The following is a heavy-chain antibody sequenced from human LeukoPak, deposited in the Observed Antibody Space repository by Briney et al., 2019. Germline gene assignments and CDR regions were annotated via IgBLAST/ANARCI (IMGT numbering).Heavy chain of an antibody. D-gene: IGHD4-23*01. CDR2: MNPNSCNT. CDR3: ARGFGVTPPGGYCYYYMDV. Sequence: GASVKVSCKASGYTFTSYDINWVRQATGQGLEWMGWMNPNSCNTGYAQKFQGRVTMTRNTSISTAYMEPSSLRSEDTAVYYCARGFGVTPPGGYCYYYMDVWGKGTTVTVSS. J-gene: IGHJ6*03. CDR1: GYTFTSYD. V-gene: IGHV1-8*01.